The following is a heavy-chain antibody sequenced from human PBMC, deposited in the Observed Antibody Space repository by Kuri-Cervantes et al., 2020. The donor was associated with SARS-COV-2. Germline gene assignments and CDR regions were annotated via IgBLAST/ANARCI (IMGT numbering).Heavy chain of an antibody. CDR3: ARETSITGRVLDY. CDR2: ISSSSSYI. Sequence: GESLKISCAASGFTFSSYSMNWVRQAPGKGLEWVSYISSSSSYIYYADSVKGRFTISRDKAKNSLYLQMNSLRAEDTAVYYCARETSITGRVLDYWGQGTLVTVSS. J-gene: IGHJ4*02. D-gene: IGHD1-20*01. V-gene: IGHV3-21*05. CDR1: GFTFSSYS.